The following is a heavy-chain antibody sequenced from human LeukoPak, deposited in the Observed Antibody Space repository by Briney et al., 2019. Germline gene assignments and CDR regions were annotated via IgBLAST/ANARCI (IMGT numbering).Heavy chain of an antibody. CDR2: IWYDESKK. CDR1: GFTFRNYG. Sequence: SGTSLRLSCETSGFTFRNYGMHWVRQAPGKGLDWVAVIWYDESKKYYADSVKGRFTISRDISKNTLYLQMNSLRAEDTAVYYCARDDCSTTICLVYWGQGTLVSVSS. V-gene: IGHV3-33*01. D-gene: IGHD2-2*01. J-gene: IGHJ4*02. CDR3: ARDDCSTTICLVY.